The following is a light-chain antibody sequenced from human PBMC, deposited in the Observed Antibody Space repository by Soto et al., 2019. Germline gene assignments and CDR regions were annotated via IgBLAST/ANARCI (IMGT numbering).Light chain of an antibody. CDR2: DAT. CDR3: QQYDYLPHMFT. J-gene: IGKJ3*01. CDR1: QDISNS. V-gene: IGKV1-33*01. Sequence: DMQMTQSPSSLSASVGDRVTITCQASQDISNSLNWYRQKPGEAPELLIYDATNLEPGVPSRFSGSASGSDFTFTISSLQPEDFATYHSQQYDYLPHMFTFGPGTKVDIK.